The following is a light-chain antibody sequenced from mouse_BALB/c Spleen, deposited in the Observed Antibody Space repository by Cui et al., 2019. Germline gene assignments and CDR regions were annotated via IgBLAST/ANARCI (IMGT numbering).Light chain of an antibody. CDR3: QQWSSNPLT. Sequence: QIVLTQSPAITSASPGERVTMTCSASSSVSSSYLYWYQQKSGSSPKLWIYSISNLASGVPARFSGSGSGTSYSLTINSMEAEDAATYYCQQWSSNPLTFGAGTKLELK. CDR1: SSVSSSY. CDR2: SIS. V-gene: IGKV4-79*01. J-gene: IGKJ5*01.